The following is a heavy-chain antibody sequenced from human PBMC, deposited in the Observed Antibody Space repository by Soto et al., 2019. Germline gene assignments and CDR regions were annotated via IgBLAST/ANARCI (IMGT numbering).Heavy chain of an antibody. D-gene: IGHD2-21*01. Sequence: PGGSLRLSCVASEFTFSTTWMSWVRQAPGKGLEWVGRVKSKNDGGTTDYAAPVKGRFTVSRDDAKSTLYLQMSSLTNEDTAVYYCSAEAYCGGGRCSAYLGQGNLVTGS. CDR3: SAEAYCGGGRCSAY. CDR2: VKSKNDGGTT. V-gene: IGHV3-15*01. J-gene: IGHJ4*01. CDR1: EFTFSTTW.